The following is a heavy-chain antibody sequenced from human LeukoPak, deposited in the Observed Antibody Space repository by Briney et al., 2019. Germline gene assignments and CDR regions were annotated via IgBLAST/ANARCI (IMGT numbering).Heavy chain of an antibody. CDR2: IYSGGST. J-gene: IGHJ4*02. V-gene: IGHV3-53*01. CDR1: GFTVSSNY. D-gene: IGHD3-10*01. Sequence: GGSLRLSCAASGFTVSSNYMSWVRQAPGKGLEWVSVIYSGGSTYYADSVKGRFTISRDNSNKTRYLQMNMLRPEDTAVYYCSRGLLVRGVLFDYWGQGNLVTVSS. CDR3: SRGLLVRGVLFDY.